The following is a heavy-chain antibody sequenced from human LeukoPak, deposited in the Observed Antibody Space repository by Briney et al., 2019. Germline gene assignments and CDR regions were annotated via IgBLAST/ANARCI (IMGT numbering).Heavy chain of an antibody. J-gene: IGHJ4*02. CDR3: ARGYSGYDSLGY. CDR1: GGTFSSYA. CDR2: IIPILGIA. D-gene: IGHD5-12*01. Sequence: SVKVSCKASGGTFSSYAISWVRHAPGQGLEWMGRIIPILGIANYAQKFQGRVTITADKSTSTAYMELSSLRSEDTAVYYCARGYSGYDSLGYWGQGTLVTVSS. V-gene: IGHV1-69*04.